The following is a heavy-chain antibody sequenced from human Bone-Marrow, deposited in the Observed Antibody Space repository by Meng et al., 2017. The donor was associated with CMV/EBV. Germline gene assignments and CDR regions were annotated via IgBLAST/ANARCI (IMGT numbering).Heavy chain of an antibody. J-gene: IGHJ4*02. V-gene: IGHV3-7*01. CDR3: ARQVVPALPLDN. CDR1: GFTFSSYW. CDR2: IKQDGSEK. D-gene: IGHD2-2*01. Sequence: GESLKISCAASGFTFSSYWMSWVRQAPGKGLEWVANIKQDGSEKYYVDSVKGRFTISRDNAKNSLYLQMNSLRAEDTAVYYCARQVVPALPLDNWGQGTLVTVSS.